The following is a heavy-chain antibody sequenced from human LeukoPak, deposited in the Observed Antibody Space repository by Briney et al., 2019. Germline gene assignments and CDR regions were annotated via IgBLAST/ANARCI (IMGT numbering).Heavy chain of an antibody. CDR3: ARVVGDTGYYFDP. V-gene: IGHV3-11*06. CDR1: GLTFSDSY. J-gene: IGHJ4*02. D-gene: IGHD2-21*01. Sequence: GGSLGLSCAASGLTFSDSYMTWIRQAPGKGLEWVSYISIGSSHIKYADSVKGRFTISRDDARNSLYLQMNSLRAEDTAVYYCARVVGDTGYYFDPWGQGTLVTVSS. CDR2: ISIGSSHI.